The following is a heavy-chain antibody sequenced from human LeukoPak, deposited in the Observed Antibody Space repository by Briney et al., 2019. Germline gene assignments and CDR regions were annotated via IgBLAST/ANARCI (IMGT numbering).Heavy chain of an antibody. CDR2: IYHSGST. D-gene: IGHD6-13*01. Sequence: KPSETLSLTCTVSGGSISSGGYYWSWIRQPPGKGLEWIGYIYHSGSTYYNPSLKSRVTISVDRSKNQFSLKLSSVTAADTAVYYCARSTIAAAGSRWGQGTLVTVSS. CDR3: ARSTIAAAGSR. V-gene: IGHV4-30-2*01. J-gene: IGHJ4*02. CDR1: GGSISSGGYY.